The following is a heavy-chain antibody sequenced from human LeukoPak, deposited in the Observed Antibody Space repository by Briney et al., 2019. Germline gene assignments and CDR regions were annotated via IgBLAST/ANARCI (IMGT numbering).Heavy chain of an antibody. J-gene: IGHJ4*02. CDR2: INPKSGGT. V-gene: IGHV1-2*02. Sequence: GASVKVSCKASGYTFTGYYIHWVRLAPGQGLDWMGWINPKSGGTNYAQKFQGKITVTRDTSISTAYMELSSLTSDDTAVYYCARVQGYCSGDICYGTSWDLDFWGQGTLVTVSS. CDR3: ARVQGYCSGDICYGTSWDLDF. CDR1: GYTFTGYY. D-gene: IGHD2-15*01.